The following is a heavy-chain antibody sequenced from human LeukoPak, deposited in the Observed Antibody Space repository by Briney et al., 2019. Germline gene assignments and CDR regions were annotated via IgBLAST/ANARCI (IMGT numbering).Heavy chain of an antibody. D-gene: IGHD4-23*01. CDR1: GFTFSSYA. J-gene: IGHJ6*02. Sequence: PGRSLRPSCAASGFTFSSYAMHWVRQAPGKGLEWVAVISYDGSNKYYADFVKGRFTISRDNSKNMLYLQMNSLRAEGTAVYYCARDGNWYYYYGMDVWGQGTTVTVSS. CDR3: ARDGNWYYYYGMDV. V-gene: IGHV3-30*04. CDR2: ISYDGSNK.